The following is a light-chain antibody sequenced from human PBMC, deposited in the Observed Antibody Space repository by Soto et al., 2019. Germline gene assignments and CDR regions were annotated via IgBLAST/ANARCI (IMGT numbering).Light chain of an antibody. J-gene: IGKJ4*01. CDR3: QQSYSTLVLT. V-gene: IGKV1-39*01. CDR1: QGVDRD. Sequence: IQMTQSPSSLSASVGDRVTITCRASQGVDRDLSWYQQKPGKAPKLLIYAASSLHSGVPTRFRRSGSGTHFTLTISSLQPEDVATYYCQQSYSTLVLTFGGGTKVELK. CDR2: AAS.